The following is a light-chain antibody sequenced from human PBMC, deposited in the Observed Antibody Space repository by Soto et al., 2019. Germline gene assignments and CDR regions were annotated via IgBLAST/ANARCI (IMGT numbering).Light chain of an antibody. V-gene: IGLV2-8*01. Sequence: QSALTQPPSASGSPGQSVTISCTGTSSDFGGYNSVSWYQRHPGKAPKLMIYEVTKRPSGVPDRFSGSKSGNTASLAVSGLQAEDGADYYCSSYAASNNYYVFGTGTKVTVL. CDR1: SSDFGGYNS. J-gene: IGLJ1*01. CDR2: EVT. CDR3: SSYAASNNYYV.